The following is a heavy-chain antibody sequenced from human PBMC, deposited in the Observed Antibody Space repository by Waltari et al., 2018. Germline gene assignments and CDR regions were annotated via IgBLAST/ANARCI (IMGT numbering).Heavy chain of an antibody. V-gene: IGHV3-21*03. J-gene: IGHJ5*02. CDR3: TRDLYGSGGDWFDP. D-gene: IGHD3-10*01. CDR1: GFGFSASD. Sequence: HLAESGGGLVKPGGSLRLTCTASGFGFSASDMHWVRQAPGRGLEWVSSIGGGSRTYTFYADSVKGRFTISRDNAKNSLYLQMNSLRAGDSAVYYCTRDLYGSGGDWFDPWGQGTLVSVSS. CDR2: IGGGSRTYT.